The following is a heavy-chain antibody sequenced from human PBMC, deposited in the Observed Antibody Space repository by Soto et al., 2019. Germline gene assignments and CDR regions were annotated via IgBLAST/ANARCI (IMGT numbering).Heavy chain of an antibody. V-gene: IGHV2-5*01. Sequence: QITLKESGPTLVKPTQTLTLTCIFSGFSLRTSGVGVGWIRQPPGKALEWLGFIYWNDDKRYSQSLKSRLTITKDTSKYQVVLTMTNMDPVDTATYYCAKSGSSGWYGWFDPWGQGTLVTVSS. D-gene: IGHD6-19*01. J-gene: IGHJ5*02. CDR3: AKSGSSGWYGWFDP. CDR2: IYWNDDK. CDR1: GFSLRTSGVG.